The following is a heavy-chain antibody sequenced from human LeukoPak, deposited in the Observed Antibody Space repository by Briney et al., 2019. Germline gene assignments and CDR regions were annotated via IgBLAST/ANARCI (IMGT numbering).Heavy chain of an antibody. CDR3: ASYGTTVTTFDY. D-gene: IGHD4-17*01. CDR2: MNPNSGNT. Sequence: ASVKVSCKASGYTFTSYDINWVRQATGQGLEWMGWMNPNSGNTGYAQKFQGRVTMTRNTSISTAYMELSSLRSEDTAVYYCASYGTTVTTFDYWGQGTLVTVSS. J-gene: IGHJ4*02. CDR1: GYTFTSYD. V-gene: IGHV1-8*01.